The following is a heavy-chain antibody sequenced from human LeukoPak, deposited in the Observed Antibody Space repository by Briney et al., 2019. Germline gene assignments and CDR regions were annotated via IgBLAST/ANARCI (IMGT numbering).Heavy chain of an antibody. CDR2: IKTDGSET. V-gene: IGHV3-7*03. CDR1: GFNFRDHW. Sequence: GGSLRLSCTASGFNFRDHWMDWVRQAPGKGLEWVGHIKTDGSETYYLDSLRGRFSISRDNTNNALYLQMNSLRVEDTAVYYCVKNNGWFHLAQWGQGTLVTVSS. J-gene: IGHJ4*02. D-gene: IGHD6-19*01. CDR3: VKNNGWFHLAQ.